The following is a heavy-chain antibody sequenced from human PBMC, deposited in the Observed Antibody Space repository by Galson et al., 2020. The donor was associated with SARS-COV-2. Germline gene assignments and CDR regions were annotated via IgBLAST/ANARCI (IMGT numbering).Heavy chain of an antibody. Sequence: GESLKISCAASGFTFSSYGMHWVRQAPGKGLEWVAVISYDGSNKYYADSVKGRFTISRDNSKNTLYLQMNSLRAEDTAVYYCAREGIYYDSSGYYLDAFDIWGQGTMVTVSS. J-gene: IGHJ3*02. CDR1: GFTFSSYG. D-gene: IGHD3-22*01. CDR3: AREGIYYDSSGYYLDAFDI. CDR2: ISYDGSNK. V-gene: IGHV3-30*03.